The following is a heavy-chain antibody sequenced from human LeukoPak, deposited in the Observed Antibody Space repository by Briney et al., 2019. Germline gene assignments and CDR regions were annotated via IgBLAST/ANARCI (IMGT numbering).Heavy chain of an antibody. CDR2: ISSLSNYI. D-gene: IGHD3-22*01. Sequence: GGSLRLSCAASRFTFTNYSMNWVRQAPGKGLEWVSSISSLSNYIYYADSVKGRFTISRDNSKNTLYLQMNSLRAEDTAVYYCAGNYYDSRPWGQGTLVTVSS. CDR3: AGNYYDSRP. CDR1: RFTFTNYS. V-gene: IGHV3-21*04. J-gene: IGHJ5*02.